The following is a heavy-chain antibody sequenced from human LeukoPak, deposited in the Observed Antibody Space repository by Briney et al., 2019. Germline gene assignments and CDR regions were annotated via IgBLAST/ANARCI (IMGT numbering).Heavy chain of an antibody. D-gene: IGHD5-18*01. CDR3: ARAGQLWDHYYYYYMDV. Sequence: GGSLRLSCAASGFSFRNYWMHWVRQAPGEGPVWVSRIRSDGGDTNYADSVEGRFTISRDNAKNTVYLQVNSLRAEDTAVYYCARAGQLWDHYYYYYMDVWGKGTTVTVSS. CDR1: GFSFRNYW. CDR2: IRSDGGDT. J-gene: IGHJ6*03. V-gene: IGHV3-74*01.